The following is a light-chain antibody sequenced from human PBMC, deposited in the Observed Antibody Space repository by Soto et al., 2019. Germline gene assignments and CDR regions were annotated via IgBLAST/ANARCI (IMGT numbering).Light chain of an antibody. Sequence: EIVMAQCPATLSVSPGEGPTPQCRTSPSVDSNLAWYQQKPGQAPRLLIFGASTRSTGIPARFSGSGSGTDFTLSVSRLEPEDSAVYYCQQYGSSITFGGGTKVDIK. CDR3: QQYGSSIT. J-gene: IGKJ4*01. CDR2: GAS. CDR1: PSVDSN. V-gene: IGKV3D-15*01.